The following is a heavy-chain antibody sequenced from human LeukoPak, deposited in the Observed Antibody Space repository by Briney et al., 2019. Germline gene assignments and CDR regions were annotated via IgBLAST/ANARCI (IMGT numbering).Heavy chain of an antibody. CDR3: ARTGNGRKEPYYYYMDV. CDR2: IYYSGST. CDR1: GGSISSYY. D-gene: IGHD1-14*01. J-gene: IGHJ6*03. V-gene: IGHV4-59*01. Sequence: SETLSLTCTVSGGSISSYYWSWIRQPPGKGLEWIGYIYYSGSTNYNPSLKSRVTISVDTSKNQFSLKLSSVTAADTAVYYCARTGNGRKEPYYYYMDVWGKGITVTVSS.